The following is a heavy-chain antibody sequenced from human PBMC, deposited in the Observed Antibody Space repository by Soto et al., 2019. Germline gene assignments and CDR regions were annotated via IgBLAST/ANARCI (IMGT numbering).Heavy chain of an antibody. CDR2: IYYSGST. Sequence: SESLSLTCTVSGGSISSGGYYWSWIRQHPGKGLEWIGYIYYSGSTYYNPSLKSRVTISVDTSKNQFSLKLSSVTAADTAVYYCARALVPVSWFDPWGQGTLVTVSS. CDR3: ARALVPVSWFDP. V-gene: IGHV4-31*03. CDR1: GGSISSGGYY. J-gene: IGHJ5*02. D-gene: IGHD6-6*01.